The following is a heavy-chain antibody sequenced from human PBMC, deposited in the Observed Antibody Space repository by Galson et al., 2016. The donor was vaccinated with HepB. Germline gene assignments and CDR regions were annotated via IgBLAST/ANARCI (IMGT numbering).Heavy chain of an antibody. D-gene: IGHD2-21*02. CDR2: INGGNGNT. J-gene: IGHJ4*02. V-gene: IGHV1-3*01. CDR3: ARGSDVTCRGGDCTLDY. Sequence: SVKVSCKASGYTFSTYAIHWVRQAPGQSLEWMGWINGGNGNTKFSHKFQGRVSITSDTSASTAYMELSSLRSEDTAVFYCARGSDVTCRGGDCTLDYWGQGTLVTVSS. CDR1: GYTFSTYA.